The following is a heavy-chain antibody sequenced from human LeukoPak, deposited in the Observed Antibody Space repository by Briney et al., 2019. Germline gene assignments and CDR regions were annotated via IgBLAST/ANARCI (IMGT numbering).Heavy chain of an antibody. D-gene: IGHD1-7*01. V-gene: IGHV3-7*01. CDR1: GFTFSSYW. J-gene: IGHJ6*02. CDR2: IKQDGSEK. CDR3: ARDTGNWNYYYYYYYGMDV. Sequence: GGPLRLSCAASGFTFSSYWMSWVRQAPGKGLEWVANIKQDGSEKYYVDSVKGRFTISRDNAKNSLYLQMNSLRAEDTAVYYCARDTGNWNYYYYYYYGMDVWGQGTTVTVSS.